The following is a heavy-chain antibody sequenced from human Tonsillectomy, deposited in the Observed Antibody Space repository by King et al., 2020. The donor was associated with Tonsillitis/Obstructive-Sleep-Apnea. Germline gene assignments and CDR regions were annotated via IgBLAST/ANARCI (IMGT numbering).Heavy chain of an antibody. CDR2: IKSKTDGGTT. CDR1: GFTFSNAW. Sequence: VQLVESGGGLVKPGGSLRLSCAASGFTFSNAWMSWVRQAPGKGLEWVGRIKSKTDGGTTDYAAPVKGRFTVSRDDSKNTLYLQMNSLKTEDTAVYYCTTGQIIPIFGDHFDYWGQGTLVTVSS. V-gene: IGHV3-15*01. CDR3: TTGQIIPIFGDHFDY. D-gene: IGHD3-3*01. J-gene: IGHJ4*02.